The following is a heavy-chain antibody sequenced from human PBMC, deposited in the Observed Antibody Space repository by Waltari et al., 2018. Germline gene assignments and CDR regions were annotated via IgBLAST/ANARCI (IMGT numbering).Heavy chain of an antibody. CDR1: DGSFSGYY. V-gene: IGHV4-34*01. CDR3: ARGLDHAKIGY. J-gene: IGHJ4*02. Sequence: QVQIQQWGAGLLKPSETLSLMCAVYDGSFSGYYWSWIRQSSGKGLEWIGEIHPRGSADYSPSFKSRVTISVDTSNNEFSLKLNSVTAADTAVYYCARGLDHAKIGYWGQGTLVTVSP. CDR2: IHPRGSA.